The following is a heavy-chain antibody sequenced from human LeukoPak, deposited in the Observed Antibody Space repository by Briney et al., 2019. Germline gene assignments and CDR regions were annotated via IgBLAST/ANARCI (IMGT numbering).Heavy chain of an antibody. CDR2: INPKSDGT. D-gene: IGHD1-1*01. CDR3: ARDPPGTTAFDL. Sequence: ASVKVSCKASGYIFTDYYMHWVRQAPGEGLEWMGWINPKSDGTKYAQNFQGRVTMTWDTSISTAYMEVSRLTSDDTAMFYCARDPPGTTAFDLWGQGTMVTVSS. CDR1: GYIFTDYY. J-gene: IGHJ3*01. V-gene: IGHV1-2*02.